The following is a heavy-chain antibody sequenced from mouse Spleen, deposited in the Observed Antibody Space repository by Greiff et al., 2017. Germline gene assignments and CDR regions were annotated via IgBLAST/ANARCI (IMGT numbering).Heavy chain of an antibody. CDR3: ARRVHWYFDV. J-gene: IGHJ1*01. CDR1: GFTFSDYG. V-gene: IGHV5-17*01. Sequence: EVKLVESGGGLVKPGGSLKLSCAASGFTFSDYGMHWVRQAPEKGLEWVAYISSGSSTIYYADTVKGRFTISRDNAKNTLLLQMTSLRSEDTAMYYCARRVHWYFDVWGAGTTVTVSS. CDR2: ISSGSSTI.